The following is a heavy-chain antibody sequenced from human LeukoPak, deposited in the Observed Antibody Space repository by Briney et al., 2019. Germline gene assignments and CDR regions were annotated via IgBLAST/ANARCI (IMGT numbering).Heavy chain of an antibody. D-gene: IGHD3-10*01. J-gene: IGHJ4*02. CDR1: GYTFTTYG. CDR3: ARDTSGSGSYRYYFDY. Sequence: GASVKVSCKASGYTFTTYGITRVRQAPGQGLEWMGWINPNTGDTNYAQKFQGRVTMTRDTSISTAYMELSRLRSDDTAVYYCARDTSGSGSYRYYFDYWGQGTLVTVSS. CDR2: INPNTGDT. V-gene: IGHV1-2*02.